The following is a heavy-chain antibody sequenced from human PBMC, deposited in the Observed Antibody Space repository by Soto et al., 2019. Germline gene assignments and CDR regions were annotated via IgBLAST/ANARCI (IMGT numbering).Heavy chain of an antibody. CDR1: GFTFRSYA. V-gene: IGHV3-23*01. J-gene: IGHJ4*02. D-gene: IGHD5-12*01. CDR3: ASSRGGMATIDY. Sequence: LRLSCAASGFTFRSYAMSWVRQAPGKGLEWVSAISGSGGSTYYADSVKGRFTISRDNSKNTLYLQMNSLRAEDTAVYYCASSRGGMATIDYWGQGTLVTVSS. CDR2: ISGSGGST.